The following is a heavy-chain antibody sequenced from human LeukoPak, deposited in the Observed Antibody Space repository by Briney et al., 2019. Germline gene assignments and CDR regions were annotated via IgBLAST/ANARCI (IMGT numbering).Heavy chain of an antibody. Sequence: ASVKVPCKSSGYTFTSYDINWVRQATGQGGEWMGWMNPNSGKKGYAQKFQGRVTITSNTSISTAYMELSSLRSEDTAVYYCARGLKVARSYYMDVWGKGTTVTVSS. V-gene: IGHV1-8*03. CDR1: GYTFTSYD. CDR2: MNPNSGKK. J-gene: IGHJ6*03. CDR3: ARGLKVARSYYMDV.